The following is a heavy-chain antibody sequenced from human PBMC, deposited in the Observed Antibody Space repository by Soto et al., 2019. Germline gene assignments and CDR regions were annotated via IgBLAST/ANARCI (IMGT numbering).Heavy chain of an antibody. J-gene: IGHJ4*02. V-gene: IGHV4-59*01. D-gene: IGHD1-26*01. CDR2: IFSSGST. CDR3: ARGDQELDY. Sequence: SETLSLTCTVSGDSMNTYTWTWILQPPGKGLEWIGYIFSSGSTNYNPSLQSRLTMSVDTSKNLFSLKLNSVTAADTAVYYCARGDQELDYWGQGTLVTVSS. CDR1: GDSMNTYT.